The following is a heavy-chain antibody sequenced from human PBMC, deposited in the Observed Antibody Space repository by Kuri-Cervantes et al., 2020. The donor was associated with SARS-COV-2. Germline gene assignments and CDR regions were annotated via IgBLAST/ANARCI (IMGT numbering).Heavy chain of an antibody. V-gene: IGHV3-23*01. J-gene: IGHJ6*02. Sequence: WGSLRLSCAASGFAFSSYSMNWVRQAPGKGLEWVSAISGSGGSTYYADSVKGRFTISRDNSKNTLYLQMNSLRAEDTAVYYCAKDLYSYGYYYYGMDVWGQGTTVTVSS. CDR2: ISGSGGST. D-gene: IGHD5-18*01. CDR1: GFAFSSYS. CDR3: AKDLYSYGYYYYGMDV.